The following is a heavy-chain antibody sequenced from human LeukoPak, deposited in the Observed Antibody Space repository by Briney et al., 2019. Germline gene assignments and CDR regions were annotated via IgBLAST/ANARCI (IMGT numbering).Heavy chain of an antibody. Sequence: ASVKVSCKASGGTFSSYAISWVRQAPGQGLEWMGGIIPIFGTANYAQKFQGRVTITADESTSTAYMELISLRSEDTAVYYCARDAEPSTILRFLEGGVVDIWGQGTMVTVSS. D-gene: IGHD3-3*01. CDR3: ARDAEPSTILRFLEGGVVDI. J-gene: IGHJ3*02. CDR1: GGTFSSYA. CDR2: IIPIFGTA. V-gene: IGHV1-69*13.